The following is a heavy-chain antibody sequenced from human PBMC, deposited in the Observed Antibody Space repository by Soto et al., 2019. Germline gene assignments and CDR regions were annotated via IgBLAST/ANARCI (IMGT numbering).Heavy chain of an antibody. CDR1: GFTFSSYA. Sequence: QVQLVESGGGVVQPGRSLRLSCAASGFTFSSYAMHWVRQAPGKGLEWVAVISYDGSNKYYADSVKGRFTISRDNSKNTLYLQLNSLRAEDTAVYYFARGRYNLDWCQGTLVTVSS. CDR3: ARGRYNLD. V-gene: IGHV3-30-3*01. D-gene: IGHD1-20*01. CDR2: ISYDGSNK. J-gene: IGHJ4*02.